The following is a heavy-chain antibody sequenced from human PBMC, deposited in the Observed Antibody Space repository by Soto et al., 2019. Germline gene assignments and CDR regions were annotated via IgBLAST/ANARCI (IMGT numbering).Heavy chain of an antibody. CDR1: GFTFDSYA. D-gene: IGHD2-8*01. Sequence: EVQLLESGGGLVQPGGSLRLSCAASGFTFDSYAMNWVRQAPGKGLEWVSTISGSGDYTYYADSVKGRITISRDNSKNMMYWQMNGLRADDAAVDYCAKNGALQYCFSYWGRGTLGTVSS. CDR2: ISGSGDYT. CDR3: AKNGALQYCFSY. V-gene: IGHV3-23*01. J-gene: IGHJ4*02.